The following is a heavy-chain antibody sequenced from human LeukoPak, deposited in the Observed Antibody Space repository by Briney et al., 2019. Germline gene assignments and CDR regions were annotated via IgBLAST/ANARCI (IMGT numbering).Heavy chain of an antibody. J-gene: IGHJ4*02. D-gene: IGHD2/OR15-2a*01. Sequence: GGSLRLSCAASGFIFSNYWMSWVRQAPVKGLEWVANIKQDGSDKYYVDSVKGRFTISRDNGKNSLYLEMNSLRAEDTAVYFCARGQYFSTTYYFDYWGQGTLVTVSS. CDR1: GFIFSNYW. CDR3: ARGQYFSTTYYFDY. CDR2: IKQDGSDK. V-gene: IGHV3-7*03.